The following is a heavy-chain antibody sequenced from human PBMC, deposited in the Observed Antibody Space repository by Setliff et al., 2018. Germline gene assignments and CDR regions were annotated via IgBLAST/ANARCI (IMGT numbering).Heavy chain of an antibody. Sequence: ASVKVSCKASGYSFTLYAMHWMRQAPGQRLEWMGWMNIDNGKTEYSQEFQDRVTFTRDTFAETAYMELRSLTSDDMAVYYCARGYCDGIGCPAPLYYFDSWGPETLLVTVSS. CDR2: MNIDNGKT. CDR3: ARGYCDGIGCPAPLYYFDS. CDR1: GYSFTLYA. D-gene: IGHD2-21*01. J-gene: IGHJ4*03. V-gene: IGHV1-3*03.